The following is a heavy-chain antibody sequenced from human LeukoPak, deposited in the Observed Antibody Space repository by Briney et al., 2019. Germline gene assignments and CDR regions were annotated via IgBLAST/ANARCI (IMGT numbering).Heavy chain of an antibody. CDR3: ASCVAVPGLPDY. D-gene: IGHD6-19*01. Sequence: PGGSLRLSCSASGFTFSSYAMHWVRQAPGKGLEYVSAISSNGGSTYYADSVKGRFTISRDNSKNTLYLQMSSLGAEDTAVYYCASCVAVPGLPDYWGQGTLVTVSS. V-gene: IGHV3-64D*06. J-gene: IGHJ4*02. CDR2: ISSNGGST. CDR1: GFTFSSYA.